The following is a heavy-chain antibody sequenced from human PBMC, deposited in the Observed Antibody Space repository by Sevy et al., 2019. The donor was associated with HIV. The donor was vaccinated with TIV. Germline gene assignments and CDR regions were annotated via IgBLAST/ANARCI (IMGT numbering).Heavy chain of an antibody. CDR2: ISGSGGST. CDR3: ANGRDDYSNYFPTYYFDY. J-gene: IGHJ4*02. Sequence: GGSLRLSCAASGFTFSSYAMSWVRQAPGKGLEWVSAISGSGGSTYYADSVKSRFTIVRNNSKKTLYLQMNSLRAEDTAVYYCANGRDDYSNYFPTYYFDYWGQRTLVTVSS. D-gene: IGHD4-4*01. V-gene: IGHV3-23*01. CDR1: GFTFSSYA.